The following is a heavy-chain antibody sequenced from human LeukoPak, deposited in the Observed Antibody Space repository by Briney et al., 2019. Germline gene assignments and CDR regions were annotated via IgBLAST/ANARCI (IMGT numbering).Heavy chain of an antibody. CDR3: ARAGTSGWYGEF. D-gene: IGHD6-19*01. Sequence: PSETLSLTCTVSGGSISSYYWSWIRQPPGKGLEWTGYIAYNGNTNYSPSLKSRVTMSVDTSKNQFSLKLRSVTAADTAVYYCARAGTSGWYGEFWGQGTLVTVSS. J-gene: IGHJ4*02. V-gene: IGHV4-59*01. CDR1: GGSISSYY. CDR2: IAYNGNT.